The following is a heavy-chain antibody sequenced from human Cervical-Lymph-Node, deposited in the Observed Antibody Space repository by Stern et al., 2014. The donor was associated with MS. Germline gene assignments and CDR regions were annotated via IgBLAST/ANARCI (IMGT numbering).Heavy chain of an antibody. CDR1: EFTFSDYS. CDR3: AKVAYSGNALDY. CDR2: IISSGVIT. V-gene: IGHV3-23*04. D-gene: IGHD4-23*01. J-gene: IGHJ4*02. Sequence: EVQLVQSGGDLVQPGGSLRLSCAASEFTFSDYSMTWVRQAPQKGLEWVSTIISSGVITYYADSVKGRFTISRDNSKSTLTLHMNSLRAEDTAIYFCAKVAYSGNALDYWGQGTLVTVSS.